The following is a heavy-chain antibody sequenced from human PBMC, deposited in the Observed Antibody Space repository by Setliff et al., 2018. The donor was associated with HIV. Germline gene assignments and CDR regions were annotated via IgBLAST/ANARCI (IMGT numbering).Heavy chain of an antibody. CDR3: AREGDYDSSDYYWYFDI. CDR1: GFTSNDHG. Sequence: GGSLRLSCAVSGFTSNDHGMHWVRQAPGKGLEWISSITSDTSYIYYYVDSLKGRLTISRDNAKNSLYLQMNSLRAGDTAVYFCAREGDYDSSDYYWYFDIWGRGTLVTVSS. D-gene: IGHD3-22*01. CDR2: ITSDTSYI. V-gene: IGHV3-21*04. J-gene: IGHJ2*01.